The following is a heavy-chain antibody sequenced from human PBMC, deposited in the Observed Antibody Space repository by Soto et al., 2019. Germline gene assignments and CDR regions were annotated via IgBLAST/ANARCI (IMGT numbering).Heavy chain of an antibody. V-gene: IGHV3-30*18. D-gene: IGHD3-22*01. CDR1: GFTFSSYG. CDR3: AKGLYYDSSGSIDY. CDR2: ISYDGSNK. J-gene: IGHJ4*02. Sequence: PGGSLRLSCAASGFTFSSYGMHWVRQAPGKGLEWVAVISYDGSNKYYADSVKGRFTISRDNSKNTLYLQMNSLRAEDTAVYYCAKGLYYDSSGSIDYWGQGTLVTVSS.